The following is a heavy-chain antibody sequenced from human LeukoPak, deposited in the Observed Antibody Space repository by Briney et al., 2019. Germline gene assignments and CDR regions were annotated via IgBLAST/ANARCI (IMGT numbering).Heavy chain of an antibody. CDR2: IYYSGST. V-gene: IGHV4-39*07. J-gene: IGHJ5*02. CDR1: GGSISSSSYY. CDR3: ARDRRAAAGTGPLVWFDP. D-gene: IGHD6-13*01. Sequence: TASETLSLTCTVSGGSISSSSYYWGWIRQPPGKGLEWIGSIYYSGSTYYNPSLKSRVTISVDTSKNQFSLKLSSVTAADTAAYYCARDRRAAAGTGPLVWFDPWGQGTLVTVSS.